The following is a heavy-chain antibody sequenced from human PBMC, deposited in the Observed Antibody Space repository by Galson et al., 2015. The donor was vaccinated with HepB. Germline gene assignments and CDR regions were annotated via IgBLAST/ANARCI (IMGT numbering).Heavy chain of an antibody. J-gene: IGHJ4*02. D-gene: IGHD1-26*01. CDR2: ISGNSGRM. CDR1: GFEFSMYS. Sequence: SLRLSCAASGFEFSMYSMNWVRQAPGKGLEWISYISGNSGRMDYADSVQGRLTISRDNARNSMYLQMRSLKDEDTAVYFCTRGDGADSWYSEFWGQGTLVTVSS. V-gene: IGHV3-48*02. CDR3: TRGDGADSWYSEF.